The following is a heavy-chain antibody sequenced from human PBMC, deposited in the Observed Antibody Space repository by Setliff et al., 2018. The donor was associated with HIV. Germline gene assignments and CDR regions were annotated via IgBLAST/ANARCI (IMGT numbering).Heavy chain of an antibody. J-gene: IGHJ4*02. CDR1: GGSISSFY. CDR3: TRDITEGFFLERASQY. Sequence: PSETLSLTWAVSGGSISSFYWSWIRQSPGKGLEWIGTIYYSGSTNYNPSLKSRVTISVGMSKNQFSLKLNSVTAADTAVYYCTRDITEGFFLERASQYWGQGTLGTVSS. CDR2: IYYSGST. D-gene: IGHD3-3*01. V-gene: IGHV4-59*01.